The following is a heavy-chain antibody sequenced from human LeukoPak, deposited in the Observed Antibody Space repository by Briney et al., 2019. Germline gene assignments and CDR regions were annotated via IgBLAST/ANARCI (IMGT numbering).Heavy chain of an antibody. V-gene: IGHV3-30*02. CDR1: GFTFSNYG. CDR2: IWYGGSNK. D-gene: IGHD3-22*01. J-gene: IGHJ1*01. Sequence: GGSLRLSCAASGFTFSNYGMHWVRQAPGKGLEWVAVIWYGGSNKYYADSVKGRFTISRDNSKNTLYLQMNSLRAEDTAVYYCAKEEGYYYDSGGYYVEYFQHWGQGTLVTVSS. CDR3: AKEEGYYYDSGGYYVEYFQH.